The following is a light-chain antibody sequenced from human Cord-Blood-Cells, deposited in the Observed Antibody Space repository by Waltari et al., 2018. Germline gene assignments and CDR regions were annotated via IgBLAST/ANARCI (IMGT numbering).Light chain of an antibody. Sequence: QSALTQPASVSGSPGQSLTISCTGTSSDVGGYNYVSWYQQHPGKAPKLMIYDVSNRPAGVSNRFCGSKSGNTASLTISGLQAEDEADYYCSSYTSSSTEVFGGGTKLTVL. CDR1: SSDVGGYNY. CDR2: DVS. V-gene: IGLV2-14*01. CDR3: SSYTSSSTEV. J-gene: IGLJ2*01.